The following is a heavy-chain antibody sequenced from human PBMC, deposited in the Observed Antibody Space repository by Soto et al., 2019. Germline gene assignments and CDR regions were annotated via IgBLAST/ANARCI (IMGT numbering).Heavy chain of an antibody. CDR1: GYPLTELS. CDR2: FDPEDGET. J-gene: IGHJ4*02. CDR3: ATPLFVPAATVDY. Sequence: ASLKVSCKFSGYPLTELSIHWVRQAPGKGLEWMGGFDPEDGETIYAQKFQGRVTMTEDTSTDTAYMELSSLRSEDTAVYYCATPLFVPAATVDYWGQGTLVTVSS. D-gene: IGHD2-15*01. V-gene: IGHV1-24*01.